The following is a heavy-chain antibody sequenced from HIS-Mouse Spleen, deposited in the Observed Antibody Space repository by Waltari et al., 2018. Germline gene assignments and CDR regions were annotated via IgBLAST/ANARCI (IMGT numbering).Heavy chain of an antibody. CDR2: IKQHGSEK. CDR1: GFTFSSYW. V-gene: IGHV3-7*01. CDR3: ARVGGQQLITDAFDI. J-gene: IGHJ3*02. D-gene: IGHD6-13*01. Sequence: EVQLVESGGGLVQPGGSLRLSCAASGFTFSSYWMSWVRQAPGKGREWVANIKQHGSEKHYVDSVKGRFTISRDNAKNSLYLQMNSLRAEDTAVYYCARVGGQQLITDAFDIWGQGTMVTVSS.